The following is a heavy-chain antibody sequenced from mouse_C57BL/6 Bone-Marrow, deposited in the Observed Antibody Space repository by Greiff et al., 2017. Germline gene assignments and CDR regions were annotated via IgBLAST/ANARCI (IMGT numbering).Heavy chain of an antibody. D-gene: IGHD2-4*01. J-gene: IGHJ3*01. Sequence: EVKLVESGPELVKPGASVKISCKASGYSFTGYYMNWVKQSPEKSLEWIGEINPSTGGTTYNQKFKAKATLTVDKSSSTAYMQLKSLTSEDSAVYYCARIYYDYDGFAYWGQGTLVTVSA. CDR3: ARIYYDYDGFAY. CDR2: INPSTGGT. CDR1: GYSFTGYY. V-gene: IGHV1-42*01.